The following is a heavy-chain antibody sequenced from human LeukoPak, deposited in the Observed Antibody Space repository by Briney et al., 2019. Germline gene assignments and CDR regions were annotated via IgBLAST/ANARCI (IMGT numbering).Heavy chain of an antibody. CDR2: INPNSGGT. CDR3: ARIEWRWLQLDY. J-gene: IGHJ4*02. CDR1: GYTFTGYY. D-gene: IGHD5-24*01. Sequence: ASVKVSCKASGYTFTGYYMDWVRQAPGQGLEWMGWINPNSGGTNYAQKFQGRVTMTRDTSISTAYMELSRLRSDDTAVYYCARIEWRWLQLDYWGQGTLVTVSS. V-gene: IGHV1-2*02.